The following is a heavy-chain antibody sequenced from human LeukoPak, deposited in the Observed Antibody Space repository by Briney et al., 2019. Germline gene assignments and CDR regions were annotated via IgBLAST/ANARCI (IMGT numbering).Heavy chain of an antibody. V-gene: IGHV1-8*01. CDR3: ARRGNWNDPYGIGY. CDR1: GYTFTSYD. Sequence: ASVKVYCKASGYTFTSYDINWVRQATGQGLEWMGWMNPNSGNTGYAQKFQGRVAMTRNTSISTAYMELSSLRSEDTAVYYCARRGNWNDPYGIGYWGQGTLVTVSS. D-gene: IGHD1-1*01. J-gene: IGHJ4*02. CDR2: MNPNSGNT.